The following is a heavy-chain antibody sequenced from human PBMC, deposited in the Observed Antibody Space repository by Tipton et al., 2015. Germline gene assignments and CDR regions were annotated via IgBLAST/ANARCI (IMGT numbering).Heavy chain of an antibody. CDR1: GYSFSNYW. J-gene: IGHJ3*02. CDR3: ARHVSFYYDTHGSDALDI. CDR2: IQPGDSQT. Sequence: QSGAEVKKPGESLKISCKGSGYSFSNYWIGWVRQMPGKGLEWMGIIQPGDSQTRYSPSFQGQVTFSADKSINTAYLHWSSLKASDTAMYYCARHVSFYYDTHGSDALDIWAQGTMVTVSS. V-gene: IGHV5-51*01. D-gene: IGHD3-22*01.